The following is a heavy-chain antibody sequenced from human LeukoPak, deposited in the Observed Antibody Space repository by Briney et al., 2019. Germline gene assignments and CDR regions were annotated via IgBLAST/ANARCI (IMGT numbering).Heavy chain of an antibody. J-gene: IGHJ4*02. CDR1: GGSISSGGYY. V-gene: IGHV4-31*03. D-gene: IGHD2-8*02. CDR3: ARTSGARFDY. Sequence: SETLSLTCTVSGGSISSGGYYWSWIRQHPGKGLEWIGYIYYSGSTYYNPSLKSRVTISVDTSKNQFSLKLSSVTAADTAVYYCARTSGARFDYRGQGTLVTVSS. CDR2: IYYSGST.